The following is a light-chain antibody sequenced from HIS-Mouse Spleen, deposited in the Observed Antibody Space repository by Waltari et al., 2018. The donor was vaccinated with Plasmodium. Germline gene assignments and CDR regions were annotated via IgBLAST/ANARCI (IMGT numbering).Light chain of an antibody. CDR2: AAA. CDR3: QQYYSFPYT. J-gene: IGKJ2*01. CDR1: QGISSY. V-gene: IGKV1D-8*02. Sequence: AIWMTQSPSLLAASTGDRVPISCRLSQGISSYLALDKQKPGKAPELLIYAAATLQSVVPSMFSGSGSGTDFTLTISCLQSEDFATYYCQQYYSFPYTFGQGTKLEIK.